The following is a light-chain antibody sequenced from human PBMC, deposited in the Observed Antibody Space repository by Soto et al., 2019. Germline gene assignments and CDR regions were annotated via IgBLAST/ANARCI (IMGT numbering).Light chain of an antibody. CDR3: RSYAGTTSHVV. Sequence: QSALTQPASVSGSPGQSITISCTGTSSDVGSYNLVSWYQQHPGKAPKLMLSEGSKRPSGVSNRFSGSKSGNTASLTISGLQAEDEADYYCRSYAGTTSHVVFGGGTQLTVL. CDR2: EGS. J-gene: IGLJ7*01. V-gene: IGLV2-23*01. CDR1: SSDVGSYNL.